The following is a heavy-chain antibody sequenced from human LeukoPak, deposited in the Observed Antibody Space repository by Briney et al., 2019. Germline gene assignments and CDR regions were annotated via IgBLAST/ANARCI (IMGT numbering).Heavy chain of an antibody. J-gene: IGHJ4*02. CDR2: INWNGGST. D-gene: IGHD4-17*01. Sequence: GGSLRLSCAASGFTFDDYGMSWVRQAPGKGLEWVSGINWNGGSTGYADSVKGRFAISRDNAKNSLYLQMNSLRAEDTALCHCARGIRKGTTLDYWGQGTLVTVSS. CDR3: ARGIRKGTTLDY. CDR1: GFTFDDYG. V-gene: IGHV3-20*01.